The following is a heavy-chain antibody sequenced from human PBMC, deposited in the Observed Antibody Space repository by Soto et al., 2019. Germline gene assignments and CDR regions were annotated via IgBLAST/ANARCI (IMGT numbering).Heavy chain of an antibody. D-gene: IGHD1-7*01. Sequence: QVQLVESGGGVVQPGRSLRLSCAASGFTFSSYGMHWVRQAPGKGLEWVGVISYDGSNKYYADSVKGRFTISRDNSKHSLYLQMNSLRAEDTAVYYCANSRGVFELYYYGMDVWGQGPTVTVSS. CDR3: ANSRGVFELYYYGMDV. CDR1: GFTFSSYG. V-gene: IGHV3-30*18. J-gene: IGHJ6*02. CDR2: ISYDGSNK.